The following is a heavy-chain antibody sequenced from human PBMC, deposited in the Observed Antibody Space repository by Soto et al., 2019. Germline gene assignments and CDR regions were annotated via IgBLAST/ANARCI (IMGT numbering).Heavy chain of an antibody. D-gene: IGHD6-13*01. Sequence: QITLKESGPPLMKPTQTLTLTCTFSGFSLSTSGVGVGWIRQPPGKALEWLALIYWDDDKRYSPSLKSRLTITKDTSKNQVVLTMTNMDPVDTATYYCAHRRIAAAINAFDIWGQGTMVTVSS. CDR2: IYWDDDK. J-gene: IGHJ3*02. V-gene: IGHV2-5*02. CDR3: AHRRIAAAINAFDI. CDR1: GFSLSTSGVG.